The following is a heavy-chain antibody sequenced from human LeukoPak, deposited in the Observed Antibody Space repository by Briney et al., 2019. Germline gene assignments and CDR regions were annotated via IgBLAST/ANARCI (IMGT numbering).Heavy chain of an antibody. CDR3: ARDDWELKQLAA. D-gene: IGHD1-26*01. CDR2: INPNSGGT. CDR1: GYTFTGYY. V-gene: IGHV1-2*02. Sequence: ASVKVSCKASGYTFTGYYMHWVRQAPGQGLEWMGWINPNSGGTNYAQKFQGRVTMTRDTSISTAYMELSRLRSDDTAVYYCARDDWELKQLAAWGQGTLVTVSS. J-gene: IGHJ5*02.